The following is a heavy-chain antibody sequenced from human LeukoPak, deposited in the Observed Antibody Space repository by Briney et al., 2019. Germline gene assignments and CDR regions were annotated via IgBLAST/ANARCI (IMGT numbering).Heavy chain of an antibody. Sequence: SETLSLTCTVSGGSISSSSYYWRWIRQPPGKGLEWIGSIYYSGSTYYNPSLKSRFTISVDTSKNQFSLKLSSVTAADTAVYYCARATRVTNWFDPWGQGTLVTVSS. CDR2: IYYSGST. CDR3: ARATRVTNWFDP. J-gene: IGHJ5*02. D-gene: IGHD5-18*01. V-gene: IGHV4-39*07. CDR1: GGSISSSSYY.